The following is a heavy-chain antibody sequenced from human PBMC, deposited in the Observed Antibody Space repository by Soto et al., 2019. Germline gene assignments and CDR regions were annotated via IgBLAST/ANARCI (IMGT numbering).Heavy chain of an antibody. Sequence: PGVSLRLSCAASGFTFSGYAMSWVRQAPGKGLEWVSAISGSGGSTYYADSVKGRFTISRDNSKNTLYLQMNSLRAEDTAVYYCAKPACYYYDSSGPLGSFHIRGQGTIVCVSS. J-gene: IGHJ3*02. CDR1: GFTFSGYA. V-gene: IGHV3-23*01. CDR2: ISGSGGST. CDR3: AKPACYYYDSSGPLGSFHI. D-gene: IGHD3-22*01.